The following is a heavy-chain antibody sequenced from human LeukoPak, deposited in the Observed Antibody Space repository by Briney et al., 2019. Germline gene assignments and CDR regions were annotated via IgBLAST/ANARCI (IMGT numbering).Heavy chain of an antibody. CDR2: IYYSGST. D-gene: IGHD3-22*01. V-gene: IGHV4-59*08. CDR3: ARLYYDSSGYYPFDY. Sequence: SETLSLTCTVSGGSISSYYWSWIRQPPGKGLEWIGYIYYSGSTNYNPSLKSRVTISVDTSKNQFSLKLSSVTAADTAVYYCARLYYDSSGYYPFDYSGQGTLVTVSS. J-gene: IGHJ4*02. CDR1: GGSISSYY.